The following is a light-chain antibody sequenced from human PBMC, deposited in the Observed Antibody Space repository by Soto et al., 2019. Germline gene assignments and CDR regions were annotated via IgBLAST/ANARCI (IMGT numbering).Light chain of an antibody. CDR1: SSDVGGYNY. CDR3: SSHTSGSTRV. V-gene: IGLV2-14*01. J-gene: IGLJ1*01. Sequence: QSALTQPPSASGSPGQSVTISCTGTSSDVGGYNYVSWYQQHPDKAPKLMIYEVTKRPSWVSNRFSGSKSGNTASLTISGLQPEDEADYYCSSHTSGSTRVFGSGTKVTVL. CDR2: EVT.